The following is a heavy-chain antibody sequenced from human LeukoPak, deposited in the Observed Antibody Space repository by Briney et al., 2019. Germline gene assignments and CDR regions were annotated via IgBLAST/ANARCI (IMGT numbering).Heavy chain of an antibody. V-gene: IGHV4-39*01. CDR2: IYYSGST. CDR1: GGSISSSSYY. D-gene: IGHD6-13*01. CDR3: ARNIAAAGTSYYYYYMDV. J-gene: IGHJ6*03. Sequence: SETLSLTCTVSGGSISSSSYYWGWIRQPPGKGLEWIASIYYSGSTYYNPSLKSRATISVDTSKNQFSLKLSSVTAADTAVYYCARNIAAAGTSYYYYYMDVWGKGTTVTVSS.